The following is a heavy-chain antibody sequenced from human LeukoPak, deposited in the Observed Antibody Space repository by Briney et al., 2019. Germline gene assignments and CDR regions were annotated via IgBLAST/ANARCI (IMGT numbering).Heavy chain of an antibody. J-gene: IGHJ3*02. D-gene: IGHD3-10*01. Sequence: GGPLRLSCAASGFTFSNVWMNWVRQAPGKGLEWVGRIKSKTDGGTTNYAAPVKGTFTISRDDSKNTLYLQMNSLKTEDTAVYYCTTAVIRGLNAFDIWGRGTMVTVSS. CDR2: IKSKTDGGTT. V-gene: IGHV3-15*01. CDR1: GFTFSNVW. CDR3: TTAVIRGLNAFDI.